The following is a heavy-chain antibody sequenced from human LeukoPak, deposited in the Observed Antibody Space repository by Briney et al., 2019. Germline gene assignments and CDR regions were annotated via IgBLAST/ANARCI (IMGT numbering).Heavy chain of an antibody. CDR2: LHPNNGAT. D-gene: IGHD3-10*01. CDR1: GYTFTGSGWY. J-gene: IGHJ4*02. V-gene: IGHV1-2*02. Sequence: ASVKVSCKASGYTFTGSGWYLYWLRQAPGQGLECVGWLHPNNGATGYAQKIQGRVAMTTDTSISTAYMELGRLRPDDTAIYYCARDGPAQMVDFDYWGQGTLVTVSS. CDR3: ARDGPAQMVDFDY.